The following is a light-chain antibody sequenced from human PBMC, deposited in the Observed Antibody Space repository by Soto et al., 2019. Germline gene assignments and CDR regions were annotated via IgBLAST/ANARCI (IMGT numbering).Light chain of an antibody. Sequence: EIELTKSPGTLSLSQGERAPLSCRASQSFSSNLAWYQQKPGQAPRLLIYGASTRATGVPARFSGSGSGTEFTLTISSLQSEDFAVYYCQQYDNWPRTFGQGTLLDI. V-gene: IGKV3-15*01. CDR3: QQYDNWPRT. CDR2: GAS. J-gene: IGKJ5*01. CDR1: QSFSSN.